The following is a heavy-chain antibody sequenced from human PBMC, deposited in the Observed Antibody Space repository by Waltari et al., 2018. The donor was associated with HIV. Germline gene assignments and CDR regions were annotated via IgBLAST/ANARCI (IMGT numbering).Heavy chain of an antibody. CDR2: ISSSGNFK. D-gene: IGHD6-6*01. J-gene: IGHJ5*02. CDR3: ARDSRGSTWSLNWFDP. Sequence: GESLRLSCVTSGFIFNTYSMTWVGPASGKGPEWVSSISSSGNFKQYAGSVRGRFTISRDNDENSLYLQMNGLGAEDTAIYYCARDSRGSTWSLNWFDPWGQGTLVTVSS. V-gene: IGHV3-21*01. CDR1: GFIFNTYS.